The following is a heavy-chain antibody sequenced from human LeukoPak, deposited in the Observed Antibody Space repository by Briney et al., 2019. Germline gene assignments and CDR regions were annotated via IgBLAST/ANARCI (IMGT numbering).Heavy chain of an antibody. D-gene: IGHD5-18*01. V-gene: IGHV3-48*01. CDR1: GLTISSYS. Sequence: GSLRLSCAASGLTISSYSMNWVRQAPGKGLQWVSYISSSSSTIYYADSVKGRFTISRDNSKNTLYLQMGSLRAEDMAVYYCARFSSWLLGAFDIWGQGTMVTVSS. CDR2: ISSSSSTI. CDR3: ARFSSWLLGAFDI. J-gene: IGHJ3*02.